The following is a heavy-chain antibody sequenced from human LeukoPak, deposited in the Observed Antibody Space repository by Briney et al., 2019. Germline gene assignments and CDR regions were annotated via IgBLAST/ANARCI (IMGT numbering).Heavy chain of an antibody. V-gene: IGHV3-30*18. Sequence: GGSLRLSCAASGFTFSSYGIHWVRQAPGKGLEWVAVVSYDGGNKYYADSVKGRFTTSRDNSQNTVYLQMSSLRAEDTAVYYCAKRAGQYGMDVWGQGTTVTVSS. J-gene: IGHJ6*02. CDR3: AKRAGQYGMDV. CDR1: GFTFSSYG. CDR2: VSYDGGNK. D-gene: IGHD4/OR15-4a*01.